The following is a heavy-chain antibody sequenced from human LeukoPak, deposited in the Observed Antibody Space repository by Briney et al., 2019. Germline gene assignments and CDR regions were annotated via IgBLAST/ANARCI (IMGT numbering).Heavy chain of an antibody. V-gene: IGHV4-59*01. J-gene: IGHJ4*02. Sequence: SETLSLTCTVSGASISSYYWSWIRQPPGKGLEWIGYIYYSGSTHYNPSLKSRVTISVDTSKNQFSLRLSSMTAADTAVFYCASGPYPAAGTDHQFDYWGQGTLVTVSS. CDR2: IYYSGST. D-gene: IGHD6-13*01. CDR3: ASGPYPAAGTDHQFDY. CDR1: GASISSYY.